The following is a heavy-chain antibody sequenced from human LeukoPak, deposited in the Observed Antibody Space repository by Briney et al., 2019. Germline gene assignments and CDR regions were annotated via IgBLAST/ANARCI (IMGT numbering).Heavy chain of an antibody. D-gene: IGHD2-2*01. CDR1: GFTFSNNA. V-gene: IGHV3-23*01. Sequence: GGSLRLSFATSGFTFSNNAVSWVRQAPGKGLEWVSSISGSGGTTYYADSVKGRFTISRDNSKNTLYLQMNSLRAEDTALYYCAKLGSTGTICYASYWGQGTLVTVSS. J-gene: IGHJ4*02. CDR3: AKLGSTGTICYASY. CDR2: ISGSGGTT.